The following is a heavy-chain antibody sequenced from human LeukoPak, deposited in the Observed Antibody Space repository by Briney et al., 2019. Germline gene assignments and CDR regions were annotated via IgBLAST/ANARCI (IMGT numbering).Heavy chain of an antibody. V-gene: IGHV4-4*07. J-gene: IGHJ4*02. Sequence: SETLSLTCTVSGGSISSYYWSWVRQPAGKGLEWIGRIYASGNTNHNPSLKGRVTMTVDTSKNQFSLNLSSVTAADTAVYYCARGRGSSWYSFDSWGQGTLVTVSS. D-gene: IGHD6-13*01. CDR3: ARGRGSSWYSFDS. CDR2: IYASGNT. CDR1: GGSISSYY.